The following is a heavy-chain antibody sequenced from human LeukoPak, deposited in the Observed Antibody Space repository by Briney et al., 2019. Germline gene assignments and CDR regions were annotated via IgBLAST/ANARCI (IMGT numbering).Heavy chain of an antibody. D-gene: IGHD2-15*01. Sequence: GESLKISCKGSGYSFTSYWIAWVRQMPGKGLEWMGIIYPGDSDTRYSPSFQGQVTISADKSITTAYLQWSSLKASDTAMYYCARRYCSGGYCYAGGWFDPWGQGTLVTVSS. J-gene: IGHJ5*02. CDR3: ARRYCSGGYCYAGGWFDP. CDR2: IYPGDSDT. CDR1: GYSFTSYW. V-gene: IGHV5-51*01.